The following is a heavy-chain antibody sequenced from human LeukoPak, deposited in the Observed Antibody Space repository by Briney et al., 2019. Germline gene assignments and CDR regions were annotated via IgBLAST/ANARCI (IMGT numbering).Heavy chain of an antibody. CDR3: ARGKAAAGRRFDP. V-gene: IGHV4-34*01. CDR2: INHSGST. CDR1: GGSFSGYY. D-gene: IGHD6-13*01. Sequence: SETLSLTCAVYGGSFSGYYWSWIRQPPGKGLEWIGEINHSGSTNYNPSHKSRVTISVDTSKNQFSLKLSPVTAADTAVYYCARGKAAAGRRFDPWGQGTLVTVSS. J-gene: IGHJ5*02.